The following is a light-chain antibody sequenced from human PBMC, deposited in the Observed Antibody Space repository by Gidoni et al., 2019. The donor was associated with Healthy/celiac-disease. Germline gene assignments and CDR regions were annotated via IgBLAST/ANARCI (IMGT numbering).Light chain of an antibody. J-gene: IGKJ4*01. Sequence: EIVFTQSPGILSLPPWERATLPCRASQSASNGYLAWYQQKPSQAPRLLVYGAYGASTRATGIPDRFSGSGSRTDFTLTISRLEPEDSAVYYCQQYGSLVTFGGGTKVEIK. V-gene: IGKV3-20*01. CDR3: QQYGSLVT. CDR1: QSASNGY. CDR2: GAYGAS.